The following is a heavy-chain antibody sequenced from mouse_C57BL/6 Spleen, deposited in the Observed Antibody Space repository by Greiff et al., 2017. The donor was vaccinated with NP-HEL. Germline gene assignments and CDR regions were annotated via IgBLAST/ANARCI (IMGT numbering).Heavy chain of an antibody. Sequence: VQLQQSGPELVKPGASVKIPCKASGYTFTDYNMDWVKQSHGKSLEWIGDINPNNGGTIYNQKFKGKATLTVDKSSSTAYMELRSLTSEDTAVYYCAREATVVATRYFDVWGTGTTVTVSS. CDR1: GYTFTDYN. J-gene: IGHJ1*03. CDR2: INPNNGGT. V-gene: IGHV1-18*01. CDR3: AREATVVATRYFDV. D-gene: IGHD1-1*01.